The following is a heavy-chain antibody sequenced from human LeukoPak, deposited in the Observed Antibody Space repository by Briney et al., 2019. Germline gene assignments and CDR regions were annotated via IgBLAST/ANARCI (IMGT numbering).Heavy chain of an antibody. CDR1: GGSISSYY. V-gene: IGHV4-4*07. J-gene: IGHJ4*02. D-gene: IGHD5-12*01. CDR3: ASADVDIVATLGFDY. CDR2: IYTSGST. Sequence: SETLSLTCTVSGGSISSYYWSWIRQPAGKGLEWIGRIYTSGSTNYNPSLKSRVTMSVDTSKNQFSLKLSSVTAADTAVYYCASADVDIVATLGFDYWGQGTLVTVSS.